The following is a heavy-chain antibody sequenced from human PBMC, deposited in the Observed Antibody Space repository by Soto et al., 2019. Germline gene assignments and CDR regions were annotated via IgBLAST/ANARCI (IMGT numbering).Heavy chain of an antibody. J-gene: IGHJ4*02. V-gene: IGHV1-69*13. Sequence: GASVKVSCKASGGTFSSYAISWVRQAPGQGLEWMGGIIPIFGTANYAQKFQGRVTITADESTSTAHMELSSLRSEDTAVYYCARAGSSGWYQGSEDLDYWGQGTLVTVSS. CDR2: IIPIFGTA. CDR3: ARAGSSGWYQGSEDLDY. CDR1: GGTFSSYA. D-gene: IGHD6-19*01.